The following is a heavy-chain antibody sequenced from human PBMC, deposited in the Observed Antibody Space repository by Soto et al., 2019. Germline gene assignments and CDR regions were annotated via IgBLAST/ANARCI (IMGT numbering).Heavy chain of an antibody. CDR1: GFTFSSYG. CDR3: ARDYDSSGYPRYYFDY. CDR2: IWYDGSNK. D-gene: IGHD3-22*01. Sequence: QVQLVESGGGVVQPGRSLRLSCAASGFTFSSYGMHWVRQAPGKGLEWVAVIWYDGSNKYYADSVKGRFTISRDNSKNKLYLQMNSLRAGDTAVYYCARDYDSSGYPRYYFDYWGQGTLVTVSS. J-gene: IGHJ4*02. V-gene: IGHV3-33*01.